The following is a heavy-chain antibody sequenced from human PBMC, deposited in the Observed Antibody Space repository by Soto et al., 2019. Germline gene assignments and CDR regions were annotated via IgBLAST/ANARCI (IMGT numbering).Heavy chain of an antibody. D-gene: IGHD3-10*01. CDR2: INPNSGGT. CDR3: ASPLITMVRGADY. Sequence: ALVKVSCKASGYTFTGYYMHWVRQAPGQGLEWMGWINPNSGGTNYAQKFQGRVTMTRDTSISTAYMELSRLRSDDTAVYYCASPLITMVRGADYWGQGTLVTVSS. CDR1: GYTFTGYY. V-gene: IGHV1-2*02. J-gene: IGHJ4*02.